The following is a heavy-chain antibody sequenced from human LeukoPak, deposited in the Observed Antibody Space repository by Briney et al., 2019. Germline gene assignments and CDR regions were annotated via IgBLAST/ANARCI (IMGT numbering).Heavy chain of an antibody. CDR2: INPNSGGT. Sequence: ASVKVSCKASGYTFTSYDINWVRQAPGQGLEWMGWINPNSGGTNYAQKFQGRVTMTRDTSISTAYMELSRLRSDDTAVYYCARTYMVRGISNWFDPWGQGTLVTVSS. CDR3: ARTYMVRGISNWFDP. D-gene: IGHD3-10*01. V-gene: IGHV1-2*02. J-gene: IGHJ5*02. CDR1: GYTFTSYD.